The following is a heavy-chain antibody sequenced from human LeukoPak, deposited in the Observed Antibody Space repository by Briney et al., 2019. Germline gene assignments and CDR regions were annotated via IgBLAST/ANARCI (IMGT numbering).Heavy chain of an antibody. Sequence: ASVKVSCKASGYTFTSYYMHWVRQAPGQGLEWMGIINPSGGSTSYAQKFQGRVTMTRDTSTSTVYMELSSLRSEDTAVYYCARDPTLMVRGVTDYLDYWGQGTLVTVSS. D-gene: IGHD3-10*01. CDR1: GYTFTSYY. V-gene: IGHV1-46*01. CDR3: ARDPTLMVRGVTDYLDY. CDR2: INPSGGST. J-gene: IGHJ4*02.